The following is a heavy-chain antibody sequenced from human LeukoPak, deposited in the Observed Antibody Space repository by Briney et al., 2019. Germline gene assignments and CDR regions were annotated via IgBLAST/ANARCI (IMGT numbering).Heavy chain of an antibody. CDR1: GYSISSGYY. CDR2: IYHSGST. V-gene: IGHV4-38-2*02. J-gene: IGHJ4*02. CDR3: ARGVPDRNFDY. D-gene: IGHD1-14*01. Sequence: SETLSLTCTVSGYSISSGYYWGWIRQPPGKGLEWIGSIYHSGSTYYNPSLKSRVTISVDTSKNQFSLKLSSVTAADTAVYYCARGVPDRNFDYWGQGTLVTVSS.